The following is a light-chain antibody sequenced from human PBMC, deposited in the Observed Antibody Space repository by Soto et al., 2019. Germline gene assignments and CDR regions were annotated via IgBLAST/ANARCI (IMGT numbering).Light chain of an antibody. CDR3: QQRSNWPIT. CDR1: QSVPRSY. J-gene: IGKJ5*01. V-gene: IGKV3-11*01. Sequence: EIFMTQSPATLSVYPVERATLSCTPSQSVPRSYLAWYQQKLGQAPRLLIYDASYRATGIPARFSGSGSGTDFTLTISSLEPEDFAVYYCQQRSNWPITFGQGTRLEIK. CDR2: DAS.